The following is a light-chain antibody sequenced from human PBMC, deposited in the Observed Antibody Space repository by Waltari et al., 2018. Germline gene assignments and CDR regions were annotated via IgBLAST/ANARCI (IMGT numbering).Light chain of an antibody. V-gene: IGKV3-20*01. CDR2: GAS. J-gene: IGKJ2*01. CDR3: QQYGSSIMYT. Sequence: IVLPQSPGTLSLSPGETATLTCRASQSLTKYYLAWYQQKPGQAPRLLIYGASRRAAGIPERFSGSGSGTDFTLTISRLEPEDFAMYYCQQYGSSIMYTFGQGTKLEIK. CDR1: QSLTKYY.